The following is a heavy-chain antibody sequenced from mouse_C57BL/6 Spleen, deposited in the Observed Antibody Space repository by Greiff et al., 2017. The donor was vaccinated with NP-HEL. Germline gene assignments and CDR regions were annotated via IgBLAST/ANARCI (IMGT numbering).Heavy chain of an antibody. CDR2: IYHGSGNT. CDR1: GYTFTDYY. Sequence: QVQLQQSGAELVRPGASVKLSCKASGYTFTDYYINWVKQRPGQGLEWIARIYHGSGNTYYNEKFKGKATLTAEKSSSTAYMQLSSLTSEDSAVYFCARSWGQDFDVWGTGTTVTVSS. CDR3: ARSWGQDFDV. D-gene: IGHD6-1*01. J-gene: IGHJ1*03. V-gene: IGHV1-76*01.